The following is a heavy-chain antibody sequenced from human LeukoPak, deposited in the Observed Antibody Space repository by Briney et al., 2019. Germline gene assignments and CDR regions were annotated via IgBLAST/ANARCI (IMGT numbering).Heavy chain of an antibody. CDR3: ARGSSDYYDSSGPTSYYFDY. V-gene: IGHV4-34*01. CDR1: GGSFSGDY. CDR2: INHSGST. Sequence: SETLSLTCAVYGGSFSGDYWSWIRQPRGKGLEWIGEINHSGSTNYNPSLKSRVTISVDTSKNQFSLKLSSVTAADTAVYYCARGSSDYYDSSGPTSYYFDYWGQGTLVTVSS. D-gene: IGHD3-22*01. J-gene: IGHJ4*02.